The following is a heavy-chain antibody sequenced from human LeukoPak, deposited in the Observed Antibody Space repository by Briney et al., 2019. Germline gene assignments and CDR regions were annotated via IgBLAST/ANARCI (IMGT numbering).Heavy chain of an antibody. J-gene: IGHJ4*02. Sequence: SETLSLTCTVSGGSISSYYWTWIRQPPGKGLEWIGYIYYSGSTNYNPSLKSRVTISVDTSKNQFSLKLSSVTAADTAVYYCASGISGSYYGRPFGYWGQGTLVTVSS. CDR3: ASGISGSYYGRPFGY. CDR2: IYYSGST. D-gene: IGHD1-26*01. CDR1: GGSISSYY. V-gene: IGHV4-59*08.